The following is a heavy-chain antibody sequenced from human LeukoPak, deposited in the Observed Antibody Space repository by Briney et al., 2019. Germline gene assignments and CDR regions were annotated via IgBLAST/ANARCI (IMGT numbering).Heavy chain of an antibody. CDR3: ARHWQQLALDY. CDR2: IYYSGST. Sequence: SETLSLTCTVSGGSISSSSYYWGWIRQPPGKGLEWIGSIYYSGSTYYNPSLKSRVTISVDTSKNQFSLKLSSVTAADTAVYYRARHWQQLALDYWGQGTLVTVSS. CDR1: GGSISSSSYY. V-gene: IGHV4-39*01. J-gene: IGHJ4*02. D-gene: IGHD6-13*01.